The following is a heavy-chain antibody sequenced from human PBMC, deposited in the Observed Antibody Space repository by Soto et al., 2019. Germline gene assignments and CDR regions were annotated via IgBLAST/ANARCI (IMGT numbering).Heavy chain of an antibody. CDR2: IYATGTT. Sequence: ETLSLTCTVSGASISGFYWSWIRKSAGKGLEWIGRIYATGTTDYNPSLKSRVMMSVDTSKKQFSLKLRSVTAADTAVYYCTKSGGGYVNSGYYGGDYDSWGRGTLVTVSS. CDR1: GASISGFY. D-gene: IGHD3-22*01. V-gene: IGHV4-4*07. CDR3: TKSGGGYVNSGYYGGDYDS. J-gene: IGHJ4*02.